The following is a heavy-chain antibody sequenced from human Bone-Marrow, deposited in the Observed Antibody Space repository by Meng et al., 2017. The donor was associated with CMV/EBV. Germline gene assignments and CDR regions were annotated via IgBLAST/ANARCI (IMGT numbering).Heavy chain of an antibody. CDR3: ARGRAIYDSSGYSHDY. V-gene: IGHV1-2*02. Sequence: YTFTDYSMHWVQQAPGQGLEWMGWINPNNVGTNYAQKFQGRVTMTRDTPISTAYMELSRLKSDDTAVYYCARGRAIYDSSGYSHDYWGQGTLVTVSS. CDR2: INPNNVGT. D-gene: IGHD3-22*01. CDR1: YTFTDYS. J-gene: IGHJ4*02.